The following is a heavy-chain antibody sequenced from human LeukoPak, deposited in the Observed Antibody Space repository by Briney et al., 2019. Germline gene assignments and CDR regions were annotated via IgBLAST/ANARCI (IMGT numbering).Heavy chain of an antibody. J-gene: IGHJ4*02. CDR1: GGSISSYY. CDR3: ARKSIAVAGFDY. V-gene: IGHV4-59*08. Sequence: SETLFLTCTVSGGSISSYYWSWIRQPPGKGLEWIGYIYYSGSTNYNPSLKSRVTISVDTSKNQFSLKLSSVTAADTAVYYCARKSIAVAGFDYWGQGTLVTVSS. D-gene: IGHD6-19*01. CDR2: IYYSGST.